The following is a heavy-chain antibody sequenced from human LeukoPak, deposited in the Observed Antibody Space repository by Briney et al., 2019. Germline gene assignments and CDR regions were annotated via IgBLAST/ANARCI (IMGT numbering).Heavy chain of an antibody. CDR3: ARDLGYDSSGYTP. CDR1: GGSISSGGYS. J-gene: IGHJ5*02. Sequence: SETLSLTCAVSGGSISSGGYSWSWIRQPAGKGLEWIGRIYTSGSTNYNPSLKSRVTMSVDTSKNQFSLKLSSVTAADTAVYYCARDLGYDSSGYTPWGQGTLVTVSS. V-gene: IGHV4-61*02. D-gene: IGHD3-22*01. CDR2: IYTSGST.